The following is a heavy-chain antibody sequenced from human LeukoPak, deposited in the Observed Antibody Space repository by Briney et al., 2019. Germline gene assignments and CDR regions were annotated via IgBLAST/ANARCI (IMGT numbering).Heavy chain of an antibody. CDR3: ARENTMVRGAFDAFDI. V-gene: IGHV4-59*01. J-gene: IGHJ3*02. CDR1: GGCIGGAY. Sequence: SETLARTCTFAGGCIGGAYWSWIREPPGKGLEWIGYIYYSGSTNYNPSLKSRVTILVDTSNNQFSLRLNSVTAADTAVYYCARENTMVRGAFDAFDIWGQGTMVTVSS. CDR2: IYYSGST. D-gene: IGHD3-10*01.